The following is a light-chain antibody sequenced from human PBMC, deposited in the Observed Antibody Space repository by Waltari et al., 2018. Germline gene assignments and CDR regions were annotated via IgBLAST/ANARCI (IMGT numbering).Light chain of an antibody. CDR1: QSIGSK. CDR3: QQYHERPPLT. CDR2: DAS. V-gene: IGKV3-15*01. J-gene: IGKJ4*01. Sequence: EIVMTQSPVTLSVSPGDRATLACKANQSIGSKLAWYQQKPGQPPRLLIYDASTRATDIPGRFSGRGSGTEFTLTISSLQSEDLAVYYCQQYHERPPLTFGGGTKVDIK.